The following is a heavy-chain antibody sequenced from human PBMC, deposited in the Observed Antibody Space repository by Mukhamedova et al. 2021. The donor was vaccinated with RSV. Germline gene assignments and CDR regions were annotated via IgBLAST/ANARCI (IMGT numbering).Heavy chain of an antibody. V-gene: IGHV1-69*08. D-gene: IGHD2-15*01. CDR2: IIPTLGTT. J-gene: IGHJ4*02. CDR3: ARTPPGHPHKDF. Sequence: APGQGLEWMGSIIPTLGTTYFAQRFQDRVAMTADKSTSTAYMELRSLSSADTAVYYCARTPPGHPHKDFWGPGTRVTVSS.